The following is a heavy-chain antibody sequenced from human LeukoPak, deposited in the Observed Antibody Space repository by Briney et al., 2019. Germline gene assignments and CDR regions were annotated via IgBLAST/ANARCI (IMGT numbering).Heavy chain of an antibody. V-gene: IGHV3-13*01. D-gene: IGHD5/OR15-5a*01. J-gene: IGHJ3*02. CDR1: GLTFRDYD. CDR3: VRGGIRVSGIDAFDI. CDR2: IGIGDDT. Sequence: TGGSLRLSCAASGLTFRDYDMHWVRQAPGRGLEWVSAIGIGDDTHYPDSVKGRFTISRENAKNSLYLQMSSLRDGDTAMYYCVRGGIRVSGIDAFDIWGQGTMVTVSS.